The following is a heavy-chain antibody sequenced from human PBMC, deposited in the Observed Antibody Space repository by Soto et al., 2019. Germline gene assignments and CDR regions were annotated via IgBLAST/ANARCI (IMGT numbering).Heavy chain of an antibody. CDR3: ARDNGGDWGVGAFDI. V-gene: IGHV3-23*01. CDR1: GFTFSTFD. D-gene: IGHD2-21*02. CDR2: ISGRDDSA. J-gene: IGHJ3*02. Sequence: PGGSLRLSCAASGFTFSTFDMSWVRQPPGKGLELVSVISGRDDSANYADSVKGRFTISKDKSSNTLYLQINNLRAEDTAVYFCARDNGGDWGVGAFDIWGQGTMVTVS.